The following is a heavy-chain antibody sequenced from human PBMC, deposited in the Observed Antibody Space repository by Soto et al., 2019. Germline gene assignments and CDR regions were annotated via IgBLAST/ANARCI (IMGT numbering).Heavy chain of an antibody. CDR1: GFTVSSNY. V-gene: IGHV3-66*01. Sequence: GGSLRLSCAASGFTVSSNYMSWVRQAPGKGLEWVSVIYSGGSTYYADSVKGRFTISRDNSKNTLYLQMNSLRAEDTAVYYCASRVGYCSSTSCYAGWGYFDYWGQGTLVTVSS. CDR3: ASRVGYCSSTSCYAGWGYFDY. D-gene: IGHD2-2*01. CDR2: IYSGGST. J-gene: IGHJ4*02.